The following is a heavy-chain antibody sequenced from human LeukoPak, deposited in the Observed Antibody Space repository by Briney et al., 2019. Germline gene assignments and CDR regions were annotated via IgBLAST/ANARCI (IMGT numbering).Heavy chain of an antibody. CDR2: ISSSGSTI. D-gene: IGHD6-13*01. Sequence: GGSRRLSCAASGFTFSDYYMSWIRLAPGKGLEWVSYISSSGSTIYYADSVKGRFTISRDNAKNSLYLQMNSLRAEDTAVYYCARDLSGDSSSWYRVDDYWGQGTLVTVSS. J-gene: IGHJ4*02. CDR3: ARDLSGDSSSWYRVDDY. CDR1: GFTFSDYY. V-gene: IGHV3-11*04.